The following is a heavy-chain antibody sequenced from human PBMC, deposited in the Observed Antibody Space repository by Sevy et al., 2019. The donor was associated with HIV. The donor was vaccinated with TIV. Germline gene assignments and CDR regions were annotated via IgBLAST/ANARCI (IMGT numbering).Heavy chain of an antibody. Sequence: GGSLRLSCVGYGFTLSEYSMNWVSQAPGKGLEWVSYTSGSSTTIEHADSVKGRISNSRDNADNSVFLQMNRLGVADTAGYYCARRLASAENWFDPWGQGTLVTVSS. CDR2: TSGSSTTI. CDR1: GFTLSEYS. D-gene: IGHD6-13*01. CDR3: ARRLASAENWFDP. V-gene: IGHV3-48*01. J-gene: IGHJ5*02.